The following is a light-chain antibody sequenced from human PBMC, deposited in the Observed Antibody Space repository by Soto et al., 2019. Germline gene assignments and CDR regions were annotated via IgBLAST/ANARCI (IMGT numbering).Light chain of an antibody. CDR2: KAS. CDR1: QSISTW. Sequence: IQINHSPPTLSETKGDRVTITCRASQSISTWLAWYQQKPGKAPKFLIYKASSLESGVPSRFIGSGSGTEFTLTIISLQPDDFATYYCQQYSSYWTFGQGTKVDIK. J-gene: IGKJ1*01. CDR3: QQYSSYWT. V-gene: IGKV1-5*03.